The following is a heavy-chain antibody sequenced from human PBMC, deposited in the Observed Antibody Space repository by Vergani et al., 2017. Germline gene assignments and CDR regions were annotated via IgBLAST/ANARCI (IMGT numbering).Heavy chain of an antibody. CDR3: TKGSVYYQDNAGHCYYPYTGFDR. CDR2: ISWNSGAV. Sequence: EVDLVESGGGLAQPGGSLRLSCEASGITFWKFGMHWVRQGPGKGLEWVSGISWNSGAVDYADSVRGRFTISRDNAKNSLFLEMNSMRFEDTAVYFCTKGSVYYQDNAGHCYYPYTGFDRWGQGTLVGVSS. J-gene: IGHJ3*01. CDR1: GITFWKFG. D-gene: IGHD2-21*01. V-gene: IGHV3-9*01.